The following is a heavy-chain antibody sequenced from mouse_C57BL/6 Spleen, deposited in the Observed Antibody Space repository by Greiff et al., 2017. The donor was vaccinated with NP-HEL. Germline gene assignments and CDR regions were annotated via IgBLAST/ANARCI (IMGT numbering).Heavy chain of an antibody. CDR1: GYTFTDYN. V-gene: IGHV1-22*01. CDR3: ARSGYYYGSSPYYYAMDY. D-gene: IGHD1-1*01. Sequence: VQLQQSGPELVKPGASVKMSCKASGYTFTDYNMHWVKQSHGKSLEWIGYINPNNGGTSYNQKFKGKATLTVNKSSSTAYMELRSLTSEDSAVYDCARSGYYYGSSPYYYAMDYWGQGTSVTVSS. J-gene: IGHJ4*01. CDR2: INPNNGGT.